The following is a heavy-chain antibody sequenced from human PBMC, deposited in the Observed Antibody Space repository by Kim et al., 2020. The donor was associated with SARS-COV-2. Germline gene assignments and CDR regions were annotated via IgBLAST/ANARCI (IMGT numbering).Heavy chain of an antibody. CDR2: IYYSGST. D-gene: IGHD6-13*01. J-gene: IGHJ2*01. CDR1: GGSISSYY. Sequence: SETLSLTCTVSGGSISSYYWSWIRQPPGKGLEWIGYIYYSGSTNYNPSLKSRVTISVDTSKNQFSLKLSSVTAADTAVYYCASLAAAGTSSWYFDLWGRGTLVTVSS. CDR3: ASLAAAGTSSWYFDL. V-gene: IGHV4-59*08.